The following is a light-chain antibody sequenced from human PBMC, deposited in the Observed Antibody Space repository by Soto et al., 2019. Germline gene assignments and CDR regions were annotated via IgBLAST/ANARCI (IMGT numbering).Light chain of an antibody. CDR1: NSNIASNT. CDR3: AAGDDTLKLYV. J-gene: IGLJ1*01. V-gene: IGLV1-44*01. CDR2: YNN. Sequence: QSVLTQPPSASETPGQTVSISCSGSNSNIASNTVNWYQHLPGTAPKLLIYYNNQRPSGVPDRFSGSKSGTSASLAISGLQSEDESDYYCAAGDDTLKLYVFGTGTKATVL.